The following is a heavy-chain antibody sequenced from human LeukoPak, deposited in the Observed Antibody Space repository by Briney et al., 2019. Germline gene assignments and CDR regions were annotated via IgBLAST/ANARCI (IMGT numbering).Heavy chain of an antibody. CDR2: INPNTGGT. V-gene: IGHV1-2*02. J-gene: IGHJ6*03. D-gene: IGHD2-2*01. CDR1: GYTYTGYY. Sequence: ASVKDSCKASGYTYTGYYMHSVRQAPRQGLQWMEWINPNTGGTDYAQKFQGRVTMTGDTSISRVYMELSSLRSDDTAVYYCARADSVPAGDYHYWYMDVWGKGTTVTVSS. CDR3: ARADSVPAGDYHYWYMDV.